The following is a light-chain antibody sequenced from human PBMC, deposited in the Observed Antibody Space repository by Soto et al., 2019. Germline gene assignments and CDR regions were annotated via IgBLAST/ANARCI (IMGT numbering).Light chain of an antibody. CDR2: DAS. J-gene: IGKJ1*01. V-gene: IGKV3-11*01. CDR3: QVRDVWSS. Sequence: AVSQTLSPGERAVLSCRASQSVSTSLAWYQHKPGQAPRLFIYDASKRAPGIPARFSGSGSGTDFTLTISSLEPEDIAVYYCQVRDVWSSFGQGTKV. CDR1: QSVSTS.